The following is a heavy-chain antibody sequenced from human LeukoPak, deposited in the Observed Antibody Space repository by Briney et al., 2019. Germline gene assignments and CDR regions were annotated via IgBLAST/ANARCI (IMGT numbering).Heavy chain of an antibody. CDR1: GYTFSNYY. CDR3: ARHSSGWGGYFDY. D-gene: IGHD6-19*01. Sequence: ASVKVSCKASGYTFSNYYMHWVRQAPGQGLEWMGLINPTGTGTNYAQKFRGRVTLTRDTSTTTVYMELSSLRSEDSAVYYCARHSSGWGGYFDYWGQGTLVTVSS. CDR2: INPTGTGT. J-gene: IGHJ4*02. V-gene: IGHV1-46*01.